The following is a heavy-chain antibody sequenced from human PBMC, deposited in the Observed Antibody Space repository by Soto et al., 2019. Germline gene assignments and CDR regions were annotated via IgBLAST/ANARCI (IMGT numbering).Heavy chain of an antibody. J-gene: IGHJ5*02. CDR2: INPSGGST. CDR3: ARGAAAGDHKYNGFVP. Sequence: ASVKVSCKASGYTFTTYYMHWVRQAPGQGLEWMGTINPSGGSTTYAQMFQGRVTVTRDTSTSLVYMELSSLRSEDTAVYYCARGAAAGDHKYNGFVPWGQGTLVTCSS. D-gene: IGHD6-13*01. V-gene: IGHV1-46*01. CDR1: GYTFTTYY.